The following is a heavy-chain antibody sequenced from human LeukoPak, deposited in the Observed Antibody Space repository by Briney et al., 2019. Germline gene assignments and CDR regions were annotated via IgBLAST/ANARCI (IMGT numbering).Heavy chain of an antibody. CDR1: RFTFSSYW. J-gene: IGHJ4*02. CDR2: IKQDGSEK. CDR3: ARGLEGNDY. Sequence: PGGSLRLSCAASRFTFSSYWMSWVRQAPGKGLEWVANIKQDGSEKYYVDSVKGRFTISRDNAKNSLYLQMNSLRAEDTAVYYCARGLEGNDYWGQGTLVTVSS. V-gene: IGHV3-7*01. D-gene: IGHD1-1*01.